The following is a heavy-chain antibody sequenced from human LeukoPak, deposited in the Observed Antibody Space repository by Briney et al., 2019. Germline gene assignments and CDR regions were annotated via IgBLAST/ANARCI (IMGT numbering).Heavy chain of an antibody. V-gene: IGHV3-64*01. CDR2: ISSNGGSP. D-gene: IGHD2-2*01. CDR1: GFTFSSYA. J-gene: IGHJ3*02. Sequence: GGSLRFSCAASGFTFSSYAMHWVRQAPGKGLEYASAISSNGGSPDYANSVKGRLTISRDNSKNTLYLQMGSLRAEDMAVYYCARSTEYQLPLGAFDIWGQGTMVTVSS. CDR3: ARSTEYQLPLGAFDI.